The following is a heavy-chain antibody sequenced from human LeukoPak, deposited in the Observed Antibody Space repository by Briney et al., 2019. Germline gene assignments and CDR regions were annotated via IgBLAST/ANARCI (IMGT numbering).Heavy chain of an antibody. Sequence: PGGSLRLSCAASGFTFSSYWMRWVRQAPGKGREWVSNIKLDGSEKYYVDSVKGRFTISRDNAKNSLYLQMNSLRAEDTAVYYCARERVVGATYYFDYWGQGTLVTVSS. CDR3: ARERVVGATYYFDY. CDR1: GFTFSSYW. J-gene: IGHJ4*02. D-gene: IGHD1-26*01. CDR2: IKLDGSEK. V-gene: IGHV3-7*01.